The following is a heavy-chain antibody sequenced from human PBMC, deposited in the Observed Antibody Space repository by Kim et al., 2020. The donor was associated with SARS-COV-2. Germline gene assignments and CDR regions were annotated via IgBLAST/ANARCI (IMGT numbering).Heavy chain of an antibody. CDR3: ANGGNYCSGGSCFDY. Sequence: TPAPQGRVTISVDTSKNQFSLKLSSVTAADTAVYYCANGGNYCSGGSCFDYWGQGTLVTVSS. D-gene: IGHD2-15*01. J-gene: IGHJ4*02. V-gene: IGHV4-34*13.